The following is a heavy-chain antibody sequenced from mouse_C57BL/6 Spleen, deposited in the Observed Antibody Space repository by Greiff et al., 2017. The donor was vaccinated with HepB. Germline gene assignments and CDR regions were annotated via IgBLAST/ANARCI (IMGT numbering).Heavy chain of an antibody. CDR2: IDPANGNT. CDR1: GFNIKNTY. D-gene: IGHD2-3*01. Sequence: VQLKESVAELVRPGASVKLSCTASGFNIKNTYMHWVKQRPEQGLEWIGRIDPANGNTKYAPKFQGNATITADTSSNTAYLQLSSLTSEDTAIYYCSICDDGYFYFDYWGQGTTLTVSS. CDR3: SICDDGYFYFDY. J-gene: IGHJ2*01. V-gene: IGHV14-3*01.